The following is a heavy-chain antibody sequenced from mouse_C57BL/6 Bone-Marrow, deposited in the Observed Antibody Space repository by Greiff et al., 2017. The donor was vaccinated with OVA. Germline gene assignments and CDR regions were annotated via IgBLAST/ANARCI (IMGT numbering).Heavy chain of an antibody. CDR2: ISGGGSYT. CDR1: GFPFSSYG. V-gene: IGHV5-6*01. Sequence: EVKLMESGGDLVKPGGSLKLSCAASGFPFSSYGMSWVRQTPDKRLEWVATISGGGSYTYYPDSVKGRFTISRDNAKNTLDLQMCSRESEDTAMYYCARPWAYWGQGTLVTVSA. CDR3: ARPWAY. J-gene: IGHJ3*01.